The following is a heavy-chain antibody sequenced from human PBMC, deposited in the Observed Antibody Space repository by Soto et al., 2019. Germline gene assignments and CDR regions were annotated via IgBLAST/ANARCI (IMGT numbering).Heavy chain of an antibody. CDR2: ISAGNGNT. CDR3: ARDGVYYHSSGQPHLYNCLDP. V-gene: IGHV1-3*01. CDR1: GYTFTSYA. J-gene: IGHJ5*02. D-gene: IGHD3-22*01. Sequence: ASVKVSCKASGYTFTSYAMHWVRQAPGQRLEWMGWISAGNGNTKYSQKFQGRVTITRDTSASTAYMELSSLRSEDTTVYYCARDGVYYHSSGQPHLYNCLDPWGEGTLVTVSS.